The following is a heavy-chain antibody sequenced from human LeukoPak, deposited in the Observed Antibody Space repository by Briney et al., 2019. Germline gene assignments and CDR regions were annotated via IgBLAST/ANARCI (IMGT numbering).Heavy chain of an antibody. CDR1: GFTFSSYW. D-gene: IGHD6-19*01. J-gene: IGHJ4*02. CDR2: IKQDGSEK. CDR3: ASEQWLRY. Sequence: GGSLGLSCAASGFTFSSYWMNWVRQAPGKGLEWVAKIKQDGSEKNYVDSVKGRFTISRDNAKNSLYLQMNSLRAEDTAVYYCASEQWLRYWGQGTLVTVSS. V-gene: IGHV3-7*01.